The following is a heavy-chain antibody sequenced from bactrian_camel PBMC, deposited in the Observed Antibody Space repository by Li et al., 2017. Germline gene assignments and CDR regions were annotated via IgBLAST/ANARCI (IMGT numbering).Heavy chain of an antibody. J-gene: IGHJ6*01. CDR1: GYGASRYC. CDR2: IASDGSI. Sequence: HVQLVESGGGSVQAGGSLRLSCAASGYGASRYCMGWFRQLPGKEREGVAAIASDGSIDYADSVKGRFAISQDAAKNTVYLQMNSLKPEDTAIYYCAATRIKTSGFCPGSTKREVYRAWGQGTQVTVS. D-gene: IGHD7*01. CDR3: AATRIKTSGFCPGSTKREVYRA. V-gene: IGHV3S53*01.